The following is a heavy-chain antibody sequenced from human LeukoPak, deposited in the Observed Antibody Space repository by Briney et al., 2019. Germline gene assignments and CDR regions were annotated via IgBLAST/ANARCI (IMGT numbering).Heavy chain of an antibody. Sequence: PSETLSLTCAVYGGSFSGYYWSWIRQPPGKGLEWIGEINHSGSTYYNPSLKSRVTISVDRSKNQFSLKLSSVTAADTAVYYCARDSSGYCSSTSCPGMDVWGQGTTVTVSS. CDR3: ARDSSGYCSSTSCPGMDV. D-gene: IGHD2-2*03. J-gene: IGHJ6*02. V-gene: IGHV4-34*01. CDR2: INHSGST. CDR1: GGSFSGYY.